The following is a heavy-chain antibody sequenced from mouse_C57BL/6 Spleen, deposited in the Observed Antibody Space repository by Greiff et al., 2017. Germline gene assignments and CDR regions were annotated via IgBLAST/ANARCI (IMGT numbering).Heavy chain of an antibody. CDR2: ISSGSSNI. Sequence: EVQRVESGGGLVKPGGSLKLSCAASGFTFSDYGMHWVRQAPEKGLEWVAYISSGSSNIYYADTVKGRFTISSDNAKNTLFLQMTSLRSEDTAMYYCARKGDYDDGYAMDYWGQGTSGTVSS. CDR3: ARKGDYDDGYAMDY. V-gene: IGHV5-17*01. D-gene: IGHD2-4*01. J-gene: IGHJ4*01. CDR1: GFTFSDYG.